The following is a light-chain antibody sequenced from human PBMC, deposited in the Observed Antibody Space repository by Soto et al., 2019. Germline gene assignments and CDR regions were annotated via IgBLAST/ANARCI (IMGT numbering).Light chain of an antibody. J-gene: IGLJ3*02. Sequence: QTVVTQPASVSGSPGQSIAISCTGTSSDVGGYNYVSWYQQHPGKAPKLIIYEVSNRPSGISNRFSGSKSGNTASLTISGLQAEDEADYYCSSFILSSNSLVFGGGTKVTVL. CDR1: SSDVGGYNY. CDR3: SSFILSSNSLV. V-gene: IGLV2-14*01. CDR2: EVS.